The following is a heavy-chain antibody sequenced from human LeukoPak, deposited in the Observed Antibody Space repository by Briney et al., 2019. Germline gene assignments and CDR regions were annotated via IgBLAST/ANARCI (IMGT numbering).Heavy chain of an antibody. Sequence: KPSDTLSLTCTVSGYSSSIDYYWGWIRQSPGKGLEWIGSIHRSESTYYNPSLKSRVTISGDTSKSQFSLRLTSVTAADTAVYYCAGTSSGYYSTDYWGQGTLVTVSS. CDR1: GYSSSIDYY. CDR3: AGTSSGYYSTDY. CDR2: IHRSEST. J-gene: IGHJ4*02. D-gene: IGHD5-12*01. V-gene: IGHV4-38-2*02.